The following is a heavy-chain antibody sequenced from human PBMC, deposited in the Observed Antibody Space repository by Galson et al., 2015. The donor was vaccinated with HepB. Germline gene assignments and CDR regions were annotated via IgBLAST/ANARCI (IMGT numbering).Heavy chain of an antibody. CDR3: ARGEGCSGGVCFPSYSSKYYMDV. CDR1: GGTFSSYV. D-gene: IGHD2-8*02. CDR2: IAPLFGTP. Sequence: SVKVSCKASGGTFSSYVVSWVRQAPGQGLEWMGGIAPLFGTPNYAQKFQGRVTITADESTTTAYMELHSLRSEDTAVYYCARGEGCSGGVCFPSYSSKYYMDVWGTGTTVTVS. J-gene: IGHJ6*03. V-gene: IGHV1-69*13.